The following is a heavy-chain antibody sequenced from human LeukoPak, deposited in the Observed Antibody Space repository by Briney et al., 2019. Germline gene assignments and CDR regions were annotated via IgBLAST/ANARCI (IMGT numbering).Heavy chain of an antibody. J-gene: IGHJ4*02. Sequence: PGGSLRLTCAASGFTFSSYGMHWVRQAPGKGLEWVAVISYDGSNKYYADSVKGRFTISRDNSKNTLYLQMNSLRAEDTAVYYCAKDQSLYGTAFDYWGQGTLVTVSS. D-gene: IGHD3-16*02. CDR2: ISYDGSNK. CDR3: AKDQSLYGTAFDY. CDR1: GFTFSSYG. V-gene: IGHV3-30*18.